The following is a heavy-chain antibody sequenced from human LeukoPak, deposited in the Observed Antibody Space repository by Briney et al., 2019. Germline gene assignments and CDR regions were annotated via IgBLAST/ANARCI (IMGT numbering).Heavy chain of an antibody. Sequence: SETLSLTCTVSGGSISTYYWTWIRQSPGKGLEWIGYIDHSGSTNYNPSLESRVTMSVDPSKKQFSLRLTSLTEADTAVYYCARAYNTTFPFDFWGPGTLVTVSS. V-gene: IGHV4-59*01. CDR1: GGSISTYY. CDR3: ARAYNTTFPFDF. CDR2: IDHSGST. D-gene: IGHD1-14*01. J-gene: IGHJ4*01.